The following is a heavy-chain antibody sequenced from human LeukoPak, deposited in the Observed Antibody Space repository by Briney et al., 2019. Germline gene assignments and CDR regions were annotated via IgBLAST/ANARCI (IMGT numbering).Heavy chain of an antibody. CDR1: GGSISSYY. J-gene: IGHJ3*02. Sequence: PSETLSLTCTVSGGSISSYYWTWIRHPPGKGLEWIGYIYYSGSTNYDPSLKSRVTISVDTSKNQFSLKLSSVTAADTAVYYCARHVRAFDIWGQGTMVTVSS. CDR2: IYYSGST. V-gene: IGHV4-59*08. CDR3: ARHVRAFDI.